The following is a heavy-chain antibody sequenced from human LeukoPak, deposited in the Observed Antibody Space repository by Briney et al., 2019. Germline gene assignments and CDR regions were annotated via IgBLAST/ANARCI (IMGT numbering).Heavy chain of an antibody. V-gene: IGHV4-34*01. Sequence: SETLSLTCAVYGGSFSGYYWSWIRQPPGKGLEWIGEINHSGSTNYNPSLKSRVTISVDTSKNQFSLKLSSVTAADTAVYYCARGPDPRLRYFDWFAQGYFDYWGQGTLVIVSS. D-gene: IGHD3-9*01. J-gene: IGHJ4*02. CDR3: ARGPDPRLRYFDWFAQGYFDY. CDR2: INHSGST. CDR1: GGSFSGYY.